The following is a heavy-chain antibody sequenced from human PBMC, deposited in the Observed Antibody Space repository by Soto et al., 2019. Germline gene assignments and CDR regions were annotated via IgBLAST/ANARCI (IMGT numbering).Heavy chain of an antibody. CDR2: IYYSGST. Sequence: QLQLQESGPGLVKPWETLSLTCTVSGGSISSSSYYWGWIRQPPGKGLEWIGSIYYSGSTYYNPSLKSRVTISVDMSKNQFSLKLSSVTVADTAVYYCARTTAAADAFDIWGQGTIVTVSS. D-gene: IGHD6-13*01. J-gene: IGHJ3*02. CDR1: GGSISSSSYY. V-gene: IGHV4-39*01. CDR3: ARTTAAADAFDI.